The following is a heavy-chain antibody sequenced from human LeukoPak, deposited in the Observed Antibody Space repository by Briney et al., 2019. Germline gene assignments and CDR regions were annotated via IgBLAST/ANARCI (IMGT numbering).Heavy chain of an antibody. CDR1: GGSISSSNW. D-gene: IGHD2-21*02. Sequence: SETLSLTCAVSGGSISSSNWWSWVRQPPGKGLEWIGEIYHSGSTNYNPSLKSRVTISVDKSKNQFSLKLSSVTAADTAVYYCAREPSGGDDPYYFDYWGQGTLVTVSS. CDR2: IYHSGST. CDR3: AREPSGGDDPYYFDY. V-gene: IGHV4-4*02. J-gene: IGHJ4*02.